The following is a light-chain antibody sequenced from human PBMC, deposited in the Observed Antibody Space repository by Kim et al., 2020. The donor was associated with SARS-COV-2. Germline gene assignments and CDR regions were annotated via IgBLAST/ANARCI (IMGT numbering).Light chain of an antibody. J-gene: IGLJ1*01. Sequence: QSITLSCIGTSSAVGYYHYVSWYQQHPGKAPILIISDVSNRPSGVSSRFSGSKSCNTASLTISGLQDEDEADYYCCSYARFSAYVFRTGTKVTVL. V-gene: IGLV2-14*03. CDR2: DVS. CDR3: CSYARFSAYV. CDR1: SSAVGYYHY.